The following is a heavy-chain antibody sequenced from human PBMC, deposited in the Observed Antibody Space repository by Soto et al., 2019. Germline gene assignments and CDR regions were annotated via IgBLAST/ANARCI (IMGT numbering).Heavy chain of an antibody. CDR1: GASIRSTDYY. V-gene: IGHV4-30-4*01. J-gene: IGHJ5*02. Sequence: SETLSLTCTVSGASIRSTDYYWSWIRQAPXKGLEWIGYVYYTGSTYYNPSLMSRLTISVDTSKNQFSLKLTSVTAAETAVYYCVRTAREGAVAPHWFDRWGQGTQVTVSS. CDR3: VRTAREGAVAPHWFDR. CDR2: VYYTGST. D-gene: IGHD2-21*02.